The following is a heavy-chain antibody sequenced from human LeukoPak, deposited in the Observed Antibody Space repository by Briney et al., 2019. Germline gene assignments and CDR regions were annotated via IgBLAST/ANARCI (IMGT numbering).Heavy chain of an antibody. D-gene: IGHD6-19*01. Sequence: ASVKVSCKASGYTFTSYGISWVRQAPGQGLEWMGWISAYNGNTNYAQKLQGRVTMTTDTSTSTAYMELRSLRSDDTAVYYCARDLAVAGKGGFDYWGQGTLVTVSS. CDR2: ISAYNGNT. V-gene: IGHV1-18*01. CDR3: ARDLAVAGKGGFDY. J-gene: IGHJ4*02. CDR1: GYTFTSYG.